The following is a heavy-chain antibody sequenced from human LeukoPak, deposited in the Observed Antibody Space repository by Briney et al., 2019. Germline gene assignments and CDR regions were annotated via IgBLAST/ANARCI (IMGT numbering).Heavy chain of an antibody. D-gene: IGHD2-2*01. CDR3: AKLRVVPALDY. Sequence: GGSLRLSCSGSGFTLSSYSMNWVRQAPGKGLEWVSAISGSGGSTYYADSVKGRFTISRDNSKNTLYLQMNSLRAEDTAVYYCAKLRVVPALDYWGQGTLVTVSS. CDR2: ISGSGGST. J-gene: IGHJ4*02. CDR1: GFTLSSYS. V-gene: IGHV3-23*01.